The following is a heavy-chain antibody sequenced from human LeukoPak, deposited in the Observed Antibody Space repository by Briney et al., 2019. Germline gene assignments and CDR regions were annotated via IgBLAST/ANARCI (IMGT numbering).Heavy chain of an antibody. D-gene: IGHD6-13*01. CDR1: GGTFSSYA. CDR2: IIPILGIA. Sequence: SVKVSCKASGGTFSSYAISWVRQAPGQGLEWMGRIIPILGIANYAQKFQGRVTITADKSTSTAYMELSSLRSEDTALYYCARGTRQQLDYWGQGTLVSVSS. J-gene: IGHJ4*02. CDR3: ARGTRQQLDY. V-gene: IGHV1-69*04.